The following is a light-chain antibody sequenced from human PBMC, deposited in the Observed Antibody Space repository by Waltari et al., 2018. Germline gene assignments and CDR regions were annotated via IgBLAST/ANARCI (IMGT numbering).Light chain of an antibody. CDR3: QRYNSYPIT. CDR2: EAT. Sequence: DIQMTQSHATLSASVGERATIPCRASQSIGSWLAWYQQKPGKAPKLLIYEATSLESGVPSRFSASGSGTEFTLTISSLQPDDFATYYCQRYNSYPITFGPGTKVDI. J-gene: IGKJ3*01. V-gene: IGKV1-5*03. CDR1: QSIGSW.